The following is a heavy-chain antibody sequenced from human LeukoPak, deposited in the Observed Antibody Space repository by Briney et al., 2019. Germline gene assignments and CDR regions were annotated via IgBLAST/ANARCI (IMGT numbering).Heavy chain of an antibody. CDR1: GFTFSSYS. Sequence: GGSLRLSCAASGFTFSSYSMNWVRQAPGKGLEWVSSISSSSSYIYYADSVKGRFTISRDNAKNSLYLQVNSLRAEDTAVYYCARASNSGYDPFDYWGQGTLVTVSS. CDR2: ISSSSSYI. D-gene: IGHD5-12*01. V-gene: IGHV3-21*01. J-gene: IGHJ4*02. CDR3: ARASNSGYDPFDY.